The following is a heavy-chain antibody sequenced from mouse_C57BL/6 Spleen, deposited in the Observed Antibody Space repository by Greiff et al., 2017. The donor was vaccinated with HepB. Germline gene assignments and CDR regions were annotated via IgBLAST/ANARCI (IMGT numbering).Heavy chain of an antibody. D-gene: IGHD5-2*01. V-gene: IGHV14-3*02. CDR1: GYNIKDIY. CDR2: TDPANGNT. J-gene: IGHJ2*01. Sequence: EVQLQQSGAELVKPAASLKLSCTASGYNIKDIYIHWVKQRPEKGLERIRRTDPANGNTKSDPKLQGKATITADTSSNTAYLQLSSLTSEDTAVYYCRISTINAWGQGTTLTVSS. CDR3: RISTINA.